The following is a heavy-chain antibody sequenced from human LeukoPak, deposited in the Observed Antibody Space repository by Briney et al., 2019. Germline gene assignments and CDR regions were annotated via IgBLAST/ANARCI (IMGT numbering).Heavy chain of an antibody. V-gene: IGHV3-48*03. Sequence: GGSLRLSCAASGFTFSSYEMTWVRQAPGKGLEWVSYISSSGSTIYYADSVKGRFTISRDNAKNSLYLQMNSLRAEDTAVYYCARDCSSPSCYYYGMDVWGQGTTVTVSS. D-gene: IGHD2-2*01. J-gene: IGHJ6*02. CDR2: ISSSGSTI. CDR3: ARDCSSPSCYYYGMDV. CDR1: GFTFSSYE.